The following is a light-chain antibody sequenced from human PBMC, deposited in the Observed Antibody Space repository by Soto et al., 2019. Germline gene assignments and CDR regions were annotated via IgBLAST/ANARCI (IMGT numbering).Light chain of an antibody. CDR2: DAF. CDR3: QQYNSFWT. CDR1: QSISTW. J-gene: IGKJ1*01. Sequence: DIQMTQSPSTLSASVGDGVTITCPASQSISTWLAWYQQKPGKAPKLLIYDAFYLERGVPSRFSGSGSGTEFTLTISSLQPDDLATYYCQQYNSFWTFGQGTKVDIK. V-gene: IGKV1-5*01.